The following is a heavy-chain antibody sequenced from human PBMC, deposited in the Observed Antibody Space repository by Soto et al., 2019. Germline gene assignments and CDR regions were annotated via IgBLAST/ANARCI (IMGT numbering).Heavy chain of an antibody. Sequence: QVQLVESGEGGVQTDQYLRLSCAASGFTFSSYGMHWVRQAPGEGLEWVALVYYDGSKEYYADSVKGRFRIFRDNSKNTMYLQMHSLIAADTAGYYCARDPAYCDSSSFYHYYALYGWGQGTTVRVSS. CDR1: GFTFSSYG. D-gene: IGHD2-2*01. CDR3: ARDPAYCDSSSFYHYYALYG. V-gene: IGHV3-33*01. J-gene: IGHJ6*02. CDR2: VYYDGSKE.